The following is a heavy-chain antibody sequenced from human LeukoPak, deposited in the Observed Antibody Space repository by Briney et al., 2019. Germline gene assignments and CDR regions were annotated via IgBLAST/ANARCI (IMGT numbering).Heavy chain of an antibody. CDR1: GGSIGSGPYY. J-gene: IGHJ4*02. Sequence: SETLSLTCTVSGGSIGSGPYYWSWIRQTPGKGLEWIGTIYYTKNSYYNSSLKSRVTISIDTSKNQFSLKLNSVTAADRAIYYCARRDNSDSSGYFDHWGQGTLVTVSS. CDR3: ARRDNSDSSGYFDH. V-gene: IGHV4-39*01. D-gene: IGHD3-22*01. CDR2: IYYTKNS.